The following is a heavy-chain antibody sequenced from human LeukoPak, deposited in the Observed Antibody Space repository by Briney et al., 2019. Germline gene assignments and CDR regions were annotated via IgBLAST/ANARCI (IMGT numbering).Heavy chain of an antibody. J-gene: IGHJ6*03. V-gene: IGHV3-53*01. CDR2: IYSGGST. CDR1: GFTVSSNY. Sequence: PGGSLRLSCAASGFTVSSNYMSWVRQAPGKGLEWVSVIYSGGSTYYADSVKGRFTISRDNSKNTLYLQMNSLRAEDTAVYYCARDRCSSTSCYPGDCYYYYMDVWGKGTTVTVSS. D-gene: IGHD2-2*01. CDR3: ARDRCSSTSCYPGDCYYYYMDV.